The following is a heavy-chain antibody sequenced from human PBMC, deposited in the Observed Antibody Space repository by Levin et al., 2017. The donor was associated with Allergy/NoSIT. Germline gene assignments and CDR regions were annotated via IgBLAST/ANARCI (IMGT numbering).Heavy chain of an antibody. CDR3: ARRFCSGDICYSGSHGMDV. D-gene: IGHD2-15*01. CDR1: CSSLSISY. J-gene: IGHJ6*02. CDR2: IYNSGST. V-gene: IGHV4-59*08. Sequence: PSQTLSLTCTVSCSSLSISYLLCLRQPPGQGLEWIGYIYNSGSTKYNPSLKSRVTISVDTSKNQFSLKLNSVTAADTAVYYCARRFCSGDICYSGSHGMDVWGQGTTVTVSS.